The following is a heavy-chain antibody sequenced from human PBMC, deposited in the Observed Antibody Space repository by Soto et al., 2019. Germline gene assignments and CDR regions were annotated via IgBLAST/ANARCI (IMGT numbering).Heavy chain of an antibody. D-gene: IGHD2-8*01. Sequence: GGSLRLSCEASGFKFSDYHMSWIRQARGKGLEWISYISSSGSYTTYTDSVKGRFTISRDNSKNTLSLQMNSLRDEDTALYYCVKDFRCADWGQGTRVTVSS. CDR3: VKDFRCAD. CDR2: ISSSGSYT. J-gene: IGHJ4*02. V-gene: IGHV3-11*05. CDR1: GFKFSDYH.